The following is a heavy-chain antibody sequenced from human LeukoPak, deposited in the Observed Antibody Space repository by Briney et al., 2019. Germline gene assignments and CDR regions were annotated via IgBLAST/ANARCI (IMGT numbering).Heavy chain of an antibody. J-gene: IGHJ4*02. CDR1: GGSTSSGDYY. D-gene: IGHD2-15*01. V-gene: IGHV4-30-4*01. Sequence: SETLSLTCTVSGGSTSSGDYYWSWIRQPPGKGLEWIGYIYYSGSTYYNPSLKSRVTISVDTSKNQFSLKLSSVTAADTAVYYCARGWVNYSTFDYWGQGTLVTVSS. CDR2: IYYSGST. CDR3: ARGWVNYSTFDY.